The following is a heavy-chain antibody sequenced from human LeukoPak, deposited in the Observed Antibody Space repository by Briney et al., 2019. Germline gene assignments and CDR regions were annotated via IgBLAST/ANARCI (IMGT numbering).Heavy chain of an antibody. CDR1: GGSFSGYY. J-gene: IGHJ6*02. Sequence: SDTLSLTCAVYGGSFSGYYWSWIRQPPGKGLEWIGEINHSGSTNYNPSLKSRVTISVDTSKNQFSLKLSSVTAADTAVYYCAGDERYCSSTSCYGGVPNFYYYYGMDVWGQGTTVTVSS. D-gene: IGHD2-2*01. CDR2: INHSGST. CDR3: AGDERYCSSTSCYGGVPNFYYYYGMDV. V-gene: IGHV4-34*01.